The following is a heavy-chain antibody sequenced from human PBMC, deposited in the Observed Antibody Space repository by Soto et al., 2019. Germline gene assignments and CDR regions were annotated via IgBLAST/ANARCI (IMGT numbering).Heavy chain of an antibody. CDR1: GGTFSSYT. CDR2: IIPILGIA. V-gene: IGHV1-69*02. CDR3: AMEYCSSTSCYRDY. J-gene: IGHJ4*02. Sequence: QVQLVQSGAEVKKPGSSVKVSCKASGGTFSSYTISWVRQAPGQGLEWMGRIIPILGIANYAQKFQGRVSNSAHKSTSTAYMELSSKRCEDTAVYYCAMEYCSSTSCYRDYWGQGTLVTVSS. D-gene: IGHD2-2*02.